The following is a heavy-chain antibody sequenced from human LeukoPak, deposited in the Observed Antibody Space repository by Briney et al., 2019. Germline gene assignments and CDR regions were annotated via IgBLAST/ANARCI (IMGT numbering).Heavy chain of an antibody. CDR3: ARVPDSSGSSNAFDI. D-gene: IGHD6-19*01. Sequence: PGGSLRLSCEASGFTFSRHAMSWVRQAPGKGLEWVSSLSGTGGGTYYADSVKGRFTISRDNSKNTLYLQMNSLRAEDTAVYYCARVPDSSGSSNAFDIWGQGTMVTVSS. CDR1: GFTFSRHA. CDR2: LSGTGGGT. V-gene: IGHV3-23*01. J-gene: IGHJ3*02.